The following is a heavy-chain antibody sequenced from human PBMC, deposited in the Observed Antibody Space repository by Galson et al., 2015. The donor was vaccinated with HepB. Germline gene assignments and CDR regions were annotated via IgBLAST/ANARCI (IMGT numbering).Heavy chain of an antibody. D-gene: IGHD1-26*01. Sequence: SVKVSCKASGYTFTSYGISWARQAPGQGLEWMGWISAYNGNTNYAQKLQGRVTMTTDTSTSTAYMELRSLRSDDTAVYYCARDAWELLEYGMDVWGQGTTVTVSS. CDR3: ARDAWELLEYGMDV. CDR1: GYTFTSYG. V-gene: IGHV1-18*04. J-gene: IGHJ6*02. CDR2: ISAYNGNT.